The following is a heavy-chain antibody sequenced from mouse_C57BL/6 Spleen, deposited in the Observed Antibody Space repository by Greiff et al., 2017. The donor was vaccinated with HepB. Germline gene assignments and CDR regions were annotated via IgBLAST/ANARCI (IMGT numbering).Heavy chain of an antibody. CDR3: ARIGGYAMDY. CDR1: GFTFSDYG. J-gene: IGHJ4*01. CDR2: ISSGSSTI. V-gene: IGHV5-17*01. D-gene: IGHD2-14*01. Sequence: EVKLMESGGGLVKPGGSLKLSCAASGFTFSDYGMHWVRQAPEKGLEWVAYISSGSSTIYYADTVKGRFTISRDNAKNTLFLQMTSLRSEDTAMYYCARIGGYAMDYWGPGTSVTVSS.